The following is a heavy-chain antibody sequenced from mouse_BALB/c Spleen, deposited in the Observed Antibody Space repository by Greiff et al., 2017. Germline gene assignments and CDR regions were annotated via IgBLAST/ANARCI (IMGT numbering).Heavy chain of an antibody. CDR2: IWGDGST. CDR3: ARDPYYGSSYTYYAMDY. V-gene: IGHV2-6-7*01. Sequence: QVQLKESGPGLVAPSQSLSITCTVSGFSSTGYGVNWVRQPPGKGLEWLGMIWGDGSTDYNSALKSRLSISKDNSKSQVFLKMNSLQTDDTARYYCARDPYYGSSYTYYAMDYWGQGTSVTVSS. CDR1: GFSSTGYG. D-gene: IGHD1-1*01. J-gene: IGHJ4*01.